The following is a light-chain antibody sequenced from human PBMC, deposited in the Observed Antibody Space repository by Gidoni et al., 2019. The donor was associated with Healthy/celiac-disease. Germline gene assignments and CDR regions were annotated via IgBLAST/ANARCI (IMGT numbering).Light chain of an antibody. CDR2: RNN. J-gene: IGLJ2*01. V-gene: IGLV1-44*01. CDR1: SSNIGRNT. CDR3: AAWDDSLNAVV. Sequence: QSVLTQPPSASGTPGQRVTISCSGSSSNIGRNTVNWYQQLPGTAPKLLIYRNNQRPSGVPDRFSGSKSGTSASLAISGLQSEDEADYYCAAWDDSLNAVVFGGGTKLTVL.